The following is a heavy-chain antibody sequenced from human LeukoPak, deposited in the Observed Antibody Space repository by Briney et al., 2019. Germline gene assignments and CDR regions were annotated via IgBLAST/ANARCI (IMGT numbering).Heavy chain of an antibody. D-gene: IGHD5-18*01. V-gene: IGHV3-48*04. CDR2: ISSSGRNI. J-gene: IGHJ4*02. Sequence: PGGSLRLSCAASGFTFSIYTMNWVRQAPGKGLEWVSYISSSGRNIYYADSVKGRFTISRDNAKNSLYLQMNSLRAEDTAVYYCARDLVQLWSKDFWGQGTLVTVSS. CDR3: ARDLVQLWSKDF. CDR1: GFTFSIYT.